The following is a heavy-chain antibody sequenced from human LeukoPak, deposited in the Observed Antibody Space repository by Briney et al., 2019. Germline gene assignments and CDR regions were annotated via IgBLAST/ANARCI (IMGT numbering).Heavy chain of an antibody. CDR3: ARSSVSGTYSGGY. V-gene: IGHV4-59*08. D-gene: IGHD3-10*01. CDR2: IYYGGST. CDR1: GGTISSYY. Sequence: PSETLSLTCTASGGTISSYYWSWIRQPPGKGLEWIGYIYYGGSTYSNPSLKGRVTISMDTSKNQFSLNLSSVTAADTAVYYCARSSVSGTYSGGYWGQGILVTVSS. J-gene: IGHJ4*02.